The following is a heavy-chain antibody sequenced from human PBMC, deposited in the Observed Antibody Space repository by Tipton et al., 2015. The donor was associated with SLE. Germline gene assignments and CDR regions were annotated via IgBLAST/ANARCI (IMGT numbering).Heavy chain of an antibody. D-gene: IGHD2-15*01. V-gene: IGHV4-39*01. CDR1: GGSINSSSYY. CDR3: AGVVAAPYYHYDVGV. Sequence: TLSLTCVVSGGSINSSSYYWGWIRQPPGKGLEWIGSIYYSGTTYYNPSLKSRATISVVTSKNQFSLKLSPVTAADTAVYYCAGVVAAPYYHYDVGVWGQGTTVTVSS. CDR2: IYYSGTT. J-gene: IGHJ6*02.